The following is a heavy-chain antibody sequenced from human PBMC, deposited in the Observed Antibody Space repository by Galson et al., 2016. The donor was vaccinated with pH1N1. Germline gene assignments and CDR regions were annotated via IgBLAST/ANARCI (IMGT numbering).Heavy chain of an antibody. CDR2: IYLGGSLI. Sequence: QSGAEVKKPGESLKISCKGSGYRFPSSWIGWVRQMPGKGLEWMGIIYLGGSLIRYRPSFQGQVTISADKSVNIVYLEWVSLKASDTAIYYCARQNDYGDYRGDAFDIWGQGTMVTVSS. V-gene: IGHV5-51*01. CDR3: ARQNDYGDYRGDAFDI. CDR1: GYRFPSSW. J-gene: IGHJ3*02. D-gene: IGHD4-17*01.